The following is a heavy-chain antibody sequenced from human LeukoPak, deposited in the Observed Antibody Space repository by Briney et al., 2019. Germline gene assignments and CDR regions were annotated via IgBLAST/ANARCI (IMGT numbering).Heavy chain of an antibody. CDR1: GYTFTSYG. Sequence: ASVKVSCKASGYTFTSYGISWVRQAPGQGLEWMGWISAYNGNTNYAQKLQGRVTMTTDTSTSTAYMELRSLRSDDTAVYYCARDLGYSSGWPGYYYYGMDVWGQGTTVTVSS. D-gene: IGHD6-19*01. CDR2: ISAYNGNT. V-gene: IGHV1-18*01. CDR3: ARDLGYSSGWPGYYYYGMDV. J-gene: IGHJ6*02.